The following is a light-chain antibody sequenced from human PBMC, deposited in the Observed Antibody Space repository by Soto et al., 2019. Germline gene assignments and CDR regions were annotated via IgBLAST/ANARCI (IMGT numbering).Light chain of an antibody. CDR1: QSVSSY. CDR2: DTS. V-gene: IGKV3-11*01. J-gene: IGKJ2*01. CDR3: QPHSGWPI. Sequence: EIVLTQSPATLSLSPGQRATLSCRASQSVSSYLAWYQQRPGQAPRLLIYDTSKRAPGIPARFSGSGSGTDFPLPIRSLRPEDFAVYYCQPHSGWPIFGQGTKLEIK.